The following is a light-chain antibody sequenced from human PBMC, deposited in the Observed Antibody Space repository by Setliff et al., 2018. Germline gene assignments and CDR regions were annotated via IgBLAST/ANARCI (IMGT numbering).Light chain of an antibody. J-gene: IGLJ1*01. V-gene: IGLV2-14*03. CDR1: SSDVGGYNY. CDR2: DVS. CDR3: SSYTSSSTQV. Sequence: SALTQPASVSGSPGQSITISCTGTSSDVGGYNYVSWYQQHPGKAPKLMIYDVSNRPSGVSNRFSGSKSGNTASLTTSGLQAEDEADYYCSSYTSSSTQVFGTGTKVTVL.